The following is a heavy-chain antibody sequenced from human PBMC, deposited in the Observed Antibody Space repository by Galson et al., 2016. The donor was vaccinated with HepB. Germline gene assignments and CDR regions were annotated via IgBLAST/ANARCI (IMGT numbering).Heavy chain of an antibody. D-gene: IGHD3-16*01. Sequence: SLRLSCAASGFTFSNHAMYWVRQAPGKGLEWVATLSSDGSNKYYADSVRGQFSISRDNSNNTLSLQMNSLRPEDTAVYYCARGRGIADRYYYFYYGMDVWGQGTAVTVSS. V-gene: IGHV3-30-3*01. CDR3: ARGRGIADRYYYFYYGMDV. CDR1: GFTFSNHA. J-gene: IGHJ6*02. CDR2: LSSDGSNK.